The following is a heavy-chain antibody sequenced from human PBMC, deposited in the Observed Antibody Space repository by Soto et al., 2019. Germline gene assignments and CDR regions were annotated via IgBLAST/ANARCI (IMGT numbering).Heavy chain of an antibody. D-gene: IGHD3-10*01. CDR3: ARGVYGSGNYYTRPSAFDI. Sequence: QVQLEQSGAEVKKPGSSVKISCKASGGTLSDHGVSWLRQAPGQGLEWVGGTIPVFNTAKYAPKFQGRVTIAADKSTNIAYMELGSLISDDTAFYYCARGVYGSGNYYTRPSAFDIWGQGTLVIVSS. CDR2: TIPVFNTA. V-gene: IGHV1-69*06. J-gene: IGHJ3*02. CDR1: GGTLSDHG.